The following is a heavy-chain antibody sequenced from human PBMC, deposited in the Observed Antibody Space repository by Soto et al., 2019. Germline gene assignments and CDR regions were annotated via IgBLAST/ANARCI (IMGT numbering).Heavy chain of an antibody. CDR1: GYTFTNYA. V-gene: IGHV1-18*04. CDR3: ARAEKWVTGNMGGY. D-gene: IGHD1-20*01. CDR2: RNAYSGDT. J-gene: IGHJ4*02. Sequence: QVQLVQSGAEVKKPGASVKVSCTASGYTFTNYAISWVRQAPGQGLEWMGWRNAYSGDTNYAQKLQGRLTMTTDTATSTAYMELRSRRSDDTAVYYCARAEKWVTGNMGGYWGQGALFTVSS.